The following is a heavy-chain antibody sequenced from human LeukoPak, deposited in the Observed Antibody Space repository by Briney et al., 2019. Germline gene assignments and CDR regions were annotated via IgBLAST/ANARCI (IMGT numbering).Heavy chain of an antibody. J-gene: IGHJ4*02. CDR1: GYTFTDNY. V-gene: IGHV1-2*02. D-gene: IGHD3-9*01. CDR3: ARSPHILTGENFDY. CDR2: IAPRSGAT. Sequence: ASVNVSCTASGYTFTDNYIHWVRQAPGQGLEWMGWIAPRSGATNYAPKLQGRVILTRDTSFTTAYMEMSRLRSDDTALYYCARSPHILTGENFDYWGQGTLVTVSS.